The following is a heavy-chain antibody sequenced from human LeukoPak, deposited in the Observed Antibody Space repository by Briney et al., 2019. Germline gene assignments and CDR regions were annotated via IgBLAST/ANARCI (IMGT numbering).Heavy chain of an antibody. Sequence: GGSLRLSCAASGFTFSSSGMHWVRQAPGKGLEWVAFIRYDGSVKYYADSVKGRFTISRDNSKNTLYLQMNSLRAEDTAVYYCARDNYYGSGNYYVCYFDYWGQGTLVTVSS. CDR3: ARDNYYGSGNYYVCYFDY. D-gene: IGHD3-10*01. V-gene: IGHV3-30*02. CDR1: GFTFSSSG. CDR2: IRYDGSVK. J-gene: IGHJ4*02.